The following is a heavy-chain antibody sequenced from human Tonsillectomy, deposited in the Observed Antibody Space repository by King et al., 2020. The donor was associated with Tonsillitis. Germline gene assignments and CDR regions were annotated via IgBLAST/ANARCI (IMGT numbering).Heavy chain of an antibody. J-gene: IGHJ6*02. Sequence: VQLVESGPEVKKPGASVKVACKASGYTFTDYYMHWVRQAPGQGLEWMGWINPYSGGTNFAQKFQGRVTMTRDTSISTAYMELSSLRSDDTAVYYCTKEGPICYGSGSHYYYGVDVWGQGTTVTVSS. CDR1: GYTFTDYY. CDR3: TKEGPICYGSGSHYYYGVDV. V-gene: IGHV1-2*02. CDR2: INPYSGGT. D-gene: IGHD3-10*01.